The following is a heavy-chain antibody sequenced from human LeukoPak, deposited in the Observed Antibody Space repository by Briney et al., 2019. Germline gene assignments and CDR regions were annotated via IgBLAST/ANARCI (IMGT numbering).Heavy chain of an antibody. CDR2: IYYSGST. J-gene: IGHJ6*02. D-gene: IGHD3-3*01. CDR3: ARDSAGEGFYDFWSGYYTDYYGMDV. Sequence: TLSLTCTVSGGSISSGGYYWSWIRQHPGKGLEWIGYIYYSGSTYYNPSLKSRVTISVDTSKNQFSLKLSSVTAADTAVYYCARDSAGEGFYDFWSGYYTDYYGMDVWGQGTTVTVSS. CDR1: GGSISSGGYY. V-gene: IGHV4-31*03.